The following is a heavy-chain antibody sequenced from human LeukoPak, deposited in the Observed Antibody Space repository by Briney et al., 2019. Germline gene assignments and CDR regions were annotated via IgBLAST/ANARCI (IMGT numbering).Heavy chain of an antibody. D-gene: IGHD2-15*01. V-gene: IGHV4-34*01. CDR2: INHSGST. Sequence: SETLSLTCAVYGGSFSGYYWSWIRQPPGKGLEWIGEINHSGSTNYNPSLKSRVTISVDTSKNQFSLKLSSVTAADTAVYYCARDPSSRIFDYWGQGTLVTVSS. J-gene: IGHJ4*02. CDR3: ARDPSSRIFDY. CDR1: GGSFSGYY.